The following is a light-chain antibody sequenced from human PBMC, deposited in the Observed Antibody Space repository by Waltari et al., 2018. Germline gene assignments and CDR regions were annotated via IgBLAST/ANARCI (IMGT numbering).Light chain of an antibody. CDR3: QHYRSLPVT. Sequence: EIVLTQSPGTLSLSPGERATRSCRASESVRRALAWYQQRPGQAPRLLIYDASSRATGIPDRFSGSGSGTDFSLTISRLEPEDFALYYCQHYRSLPVTFGQGTKVEIK. CDR2: DAS. V-gene: IGKV3-20*01. CDR1: ESVRRA. J-gene: IGKJ1*01.